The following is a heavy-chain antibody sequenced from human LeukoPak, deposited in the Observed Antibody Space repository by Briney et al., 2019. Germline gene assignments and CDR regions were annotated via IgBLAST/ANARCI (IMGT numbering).Heavy chain of an antibody. CDR2: IRVSGGST. V-gene: IGHV3-23*01. CDR3: AKASVLVPAAMCYFDY. D-gene: IGHD2-2*01. Sequence: PGGSLRRSCAASGFTFSSYAMTWVRQAPGKGLEWVSTIRVSGGSTYYADSVKGRFTISRDNSKNMLYLQMNSLRAEDTAVYNCAKASVLVPAAMCYFDYWGQGTLVTVSS. CDR1: GFTFSSYA. J-gene: IGHJ4*02.